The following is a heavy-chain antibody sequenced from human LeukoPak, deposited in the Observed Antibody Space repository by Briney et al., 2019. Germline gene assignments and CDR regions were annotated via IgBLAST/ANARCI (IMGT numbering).Heavy chain of an antibody. CDR3: AREQLAAAGTSGWFDP. CDR2: INHSGST. CDR1: GGSFSGYY. V-gene: IGHV4-34*01. D-gene: IGHD6-13*01. J-gene: IGHJ5*02. Sequence: PSETLSLTCAVYGGSFSGYYWSWIRQPPGKGLEWIGEINHSGSTNYNPSLKSRVTISVDTSKNQFSLKLSSVTAADTAVYYCAREQLAAAGTSGWFDPWGQGTPVTVSS.